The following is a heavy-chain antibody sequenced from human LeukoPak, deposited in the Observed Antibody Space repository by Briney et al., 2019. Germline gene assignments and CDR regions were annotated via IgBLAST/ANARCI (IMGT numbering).Heavy chain of an antibody. CDR2: IKTDGSIT. CDR3: ARYYYDSSGYYMFDL. J-gene: IGHJ5*02. Sequence: GGSLRLSCAASGFTFSSYWMHWVRQAPGKGLVWVSRIKTDGSITSYADSVQGRFTTSRDNAKNTLYLQMNSLRAEDTAVYYCARYYYDSSGYYMFDLWGQGTLVTVSA. D-gene: IGHD3-22*01. CDR1: GFTFSSYW. V-gene: IGHV3-74*01.